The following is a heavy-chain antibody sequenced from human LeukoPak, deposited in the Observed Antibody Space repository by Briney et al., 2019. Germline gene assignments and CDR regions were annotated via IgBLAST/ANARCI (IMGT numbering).Heavy chain of an antibody. V-gene: IGHV3-15*01. Sequence: GGSLRLSCAASGSTFSNAWMSWVRQAPGKGLEWGDPIRSKTAGGTTDYAAPVTGRFTISREDSKNTLYLQMNSLRTEDTAVYYCTSDSGWSDSWGQGTLVTVSS. CDR3: TSDSGWSDS. CDR2: IRSKTAGGTT. J-gene: IGHJ5*02. CDR1: GSTFSNAW.